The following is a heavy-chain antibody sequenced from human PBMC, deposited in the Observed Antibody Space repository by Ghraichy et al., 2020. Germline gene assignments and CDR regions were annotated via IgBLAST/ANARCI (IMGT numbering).Heavy chain of an antibody. CDR1: GFTLSTYW. J-gene: IGHJ4*02. CDR2: IKQDGSEK. V-gene: IGHV3-7*01. D-gene: IGHD3-22*01. CDR3: ARAAYYYDRSDY. Sequence: GGSLRLSCTASGFTLSTYWMRWVRQAPGKGLEWVANIKQDGSEKHYVGSVEGRFTISRDNAKNSVYLQMNSLRAEDTAVYYCARAAYYYDRSDYWGRGTLVTVSS.